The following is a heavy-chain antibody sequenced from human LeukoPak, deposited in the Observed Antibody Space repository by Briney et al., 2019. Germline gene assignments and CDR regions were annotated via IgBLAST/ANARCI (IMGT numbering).Heavy chain of an antibody. CDR1: GFTFGDYA. CDR3: TRVRYCSSTSCAYFDY. V-gene: IGHV3-49*04. J-gene: IGHJ4*02. D-gene: IGHD2-2*01. Sequence: PGGSLRLSCTASGFTFGDYAMSWVRQAPGKGLEWVGFIRSKAYGGTTEYAASVKGRFTISRDDSKSIAYLQMNGLKTEDTAVYYCTRVRYCSSTSCAYFDYWGQGTLVTVSS. CDR2: IRSKAYGGTT.